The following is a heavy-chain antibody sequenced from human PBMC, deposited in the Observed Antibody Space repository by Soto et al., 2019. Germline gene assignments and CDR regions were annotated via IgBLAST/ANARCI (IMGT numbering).Heavy chain of an antibody. J-gene: IGHJ6*02. CDR2: IIPILGVT. V-gene: IGHV1-69*02. CDR3: ARHGQVAVVTTTLVYYYAGMDA. Sequence: QVQLVQSGAEVKKPGSSVKVSCKSSGGTFSSYTISWVRQAPGQGLEWMGRIIPILGVTNYAQKFQDRGTITADKSTSTSYLDLSSLSYEDTAVYYCARHGQVAVVTTTLVYYYAGMDAWGQGTTVTVSS. CDR1: GGTFSSYT. D-gene: IGHD1-1*01.